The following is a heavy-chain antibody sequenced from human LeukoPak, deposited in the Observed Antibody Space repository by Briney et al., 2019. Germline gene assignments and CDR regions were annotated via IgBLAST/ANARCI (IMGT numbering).Heavy chain of an antibody. D-gene: IGHD3-3*01. CDR2: ISYDGSNK. CDR3: ARINDFWSGYYTFDY. V-gene: IGHV3-30*14. Sequence: GRSLRLSCAASGFTFSSYAMHWVRQAPGKGLEWVAVISYDGSNKYYADSVKGRFTISRDNSKNTLYLQMNSLRAEDTAVYYCARINDFWSGYYTFDYWGQGTLVTVSS. J-gene: IGHJ4*02. CDR1: GFTFSSYA.